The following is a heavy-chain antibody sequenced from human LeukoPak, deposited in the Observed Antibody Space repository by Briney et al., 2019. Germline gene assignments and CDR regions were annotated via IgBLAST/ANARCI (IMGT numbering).Heavy chain of an antibody. CDR3: AKDYYYDSNGHFDY. CDR2: ISWNSGSI. Sequence: GGSLRLPCAASGFTFDDYAMHWVRQAPGKGLEWVSGISWNSGSIGYADSVKGRFTISRDNAKNSLYLQMNSLRAEDTALYYCAKDYYYDSNGHFDYWGQGTLVTVSS. CDR1: GFTFDDYA. D-gene: IGHD3-22*01. V-gene: IGHV3-9*01. J-gene: IGHJ4*02.